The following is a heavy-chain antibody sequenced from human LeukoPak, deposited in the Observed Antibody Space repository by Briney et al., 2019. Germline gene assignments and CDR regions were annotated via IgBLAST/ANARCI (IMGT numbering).Heavy chain of an antibody. J-gene: IGHJ4*02. CDR2: IRYDGSNE. CDR1: GFTFSSYG. D-gene: IGHD4-23*01. Sequence: GGSLRLSCAASGFTFSSYGMHWVRQAPGKGLEWVAFIRYDGSNEYYAESVKGRFTISRDNSKNTLYLQMNSLRAEDTAVYYCAKYGGYFFDYRGQGTLVTVSS. V-gene: IGHV3-30*02. CDR3: AKYGGYFFDY.